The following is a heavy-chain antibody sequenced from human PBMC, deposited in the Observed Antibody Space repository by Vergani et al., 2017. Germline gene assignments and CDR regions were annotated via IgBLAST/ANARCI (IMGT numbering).Heavy chain of an antibody. CDR2: IIPILGIA. V-gene: IGHV1-69*04. CDR3: AVGESLKYYFDY. J-gene: IGHJ4*02. CDR1: GGTFSSYA. Sequence: QVQLVQSGAEVKKPGSSVKVSCKASGGTFSSYAISWVRQAPGQGLEWMGRIIPILGIANYAQKFQGRVTITADKSTSTAYMELSSLRSEDTAVDYCAVGESLKYYFDYWGQGTLVTVSS.